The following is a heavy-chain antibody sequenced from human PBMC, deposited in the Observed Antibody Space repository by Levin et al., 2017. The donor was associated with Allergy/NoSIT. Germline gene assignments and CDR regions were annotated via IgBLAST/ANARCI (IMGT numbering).Heavy chain of an antibody. CDR3: ARTRVQYYDILTGYSPFDL. D-gene: IGHD3-9*01. V-gene: IGHV5-51*01. Sequence: GESLKISCKGSGYSFTSYWIGWVRQMPGKGLEWMGIIYPGDSDTRYSPSFQGQVTISADKSISTAYLQWSSLKASDTAMYYCARTRVQYYDILTGYSPFDLWGRGTLVTVSS. J-gene: IGHJ2*01. CDR1: GYSFTSYW. CDR2: IYPGDSDT.